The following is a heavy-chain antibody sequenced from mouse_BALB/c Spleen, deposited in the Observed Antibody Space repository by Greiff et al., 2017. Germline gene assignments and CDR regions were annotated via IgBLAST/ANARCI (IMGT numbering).Heavy chain of an antibody. CDR2: ISSGGSYT. CDR1: GFTFSSYA. J-gene: IGHJ3*01. V-gene: IGHV5-9-4*01. Sequence: EVHLVESGGGLVKPGGSLKLSCAASGFTFSSYAMSWVRQSPEKRLEWVAEISSGGSYTYYPDTVTGRFTISRDNAKNTLYLEMSSLRSEDTAMYYCASQNDYAWFAYWGQGTLVTVSA. CDR3: ASQNDYAWFAY. D-gene: IGHD2-4*01.